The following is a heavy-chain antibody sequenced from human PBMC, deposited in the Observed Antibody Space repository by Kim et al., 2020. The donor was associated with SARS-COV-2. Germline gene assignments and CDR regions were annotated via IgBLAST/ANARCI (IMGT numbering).Heavy chain of an antibody. J-gene: IGHJ4*02. Sequence: SETLSLTCTVSGGSVSSGSYYWSWIRQPPGKGLEWIGYIYYSGSTNYNPSLKSRVTISVDTSKNQFSLKLSSVTAADTAVYYCARAKYYYDSSGYSLDPIDSGGVDYWGQGTLVTVSS. CDR1: GGSVSSGSYY. V-gene: IGHV4-61*01. CDR3: ARAKYYYDSSGYSLDPIDSGGVDY. D-gene: IGHD3-22*01. CDR2: IYYSGST.